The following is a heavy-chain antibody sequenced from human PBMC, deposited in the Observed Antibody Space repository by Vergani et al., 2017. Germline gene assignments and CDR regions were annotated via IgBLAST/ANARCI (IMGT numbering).Heavy chain of an antibody. J-gene: IGHJ1*01. D-gene: IGHD1-26*01. CDR2: IYYSGST. V-gene: IGHV4-31*03. CDR1: GGSISSGGYY. CDR3: AGGVGAGEYFQH. Sequence: QVQLQESGPGLVKPSETLSLTCTVSGGSISSGGYYWSWIRQHPGKGLEWIGYIYYSGSTYYNPSLKSRVTISVDTSKNQFSLKLSSGTAADTAVYYCAGGVGAGEYFQHWGQGTLVTVSS.